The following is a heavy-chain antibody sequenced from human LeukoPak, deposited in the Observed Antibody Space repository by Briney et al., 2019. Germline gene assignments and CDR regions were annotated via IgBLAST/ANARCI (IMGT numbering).Heavy chain of an antibody. D-gene: IGHD6-6*01. CDR3: ARGSSSSGWFDP. CDR1: GGSISSGDYY. J-gene: IGHJ5*02. CDR2: IYYSGST. V-gene: IGHV4-30-4*01. Sequence: PSETLSLTCTVSGGSISSGDYYWRWIRQPPGKGLEWIGYIYYSGSTYYNPSLKSRVTISVDTSKNQFSLKLSSVTAADTAVYYCARGSSSSGWFDPWGQGTRVTVAS.